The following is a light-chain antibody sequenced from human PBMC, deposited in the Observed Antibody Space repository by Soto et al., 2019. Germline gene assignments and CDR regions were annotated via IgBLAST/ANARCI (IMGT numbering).Light chain of an antibody. CDR3: ASYGGSNDMI. CDR1: SSDVGGYDR. CDR2: GVT. Sequence: QSALTQPPSASGSPGQSVTISCTGTSSDVGGYDRVSWFQQHPGKAPKLMIYGVTDRISGVPDRFSGSKSGNTASLTVSGLQAEDEADYYCASYGGSNDMIFGGGTKVTVL. V-gene: IGLV2-8*01. J-gene: IGLJ2*01.